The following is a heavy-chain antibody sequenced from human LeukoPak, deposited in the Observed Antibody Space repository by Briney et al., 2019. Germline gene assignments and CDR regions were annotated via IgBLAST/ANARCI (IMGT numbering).Heavy chain of an antibody. CDR3: ARSVVTLYWYFDL. CDR2: IYYSGST. CDR1: GGSISGYY. J-gene: IGHJ2*01. V-gene: IGHV4-59*01. Sequence: SETLSLTCTVSGGSISGYYYNWIRHPPGKGLEWSGYIYYSGSTNYNPSLKSRVTISLDTSKNQFSLKLSSVTTADTAVYYCARSVVTLYWYFDLWGRGTLVTVSS. D-gene: IGHD4-23*01.